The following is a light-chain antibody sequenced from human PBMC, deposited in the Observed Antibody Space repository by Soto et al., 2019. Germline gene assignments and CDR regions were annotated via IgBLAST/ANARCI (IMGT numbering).Light chain of an antibody. CDR2: GAS. J-gene: IGKJ1*01. V-gene: IGKV3-15*01. Sequence: EVVMTQSPATLSVSPGESATLTCRASQSVKKFLAWYQQRPGQAPRLLFYGASTRATGVPARFSGSGSGTEFTLTISSLQSEDFAVYFCQQYNNWPPGKSFGQGTKVEIK. CDR1: QSVKKF. CDR3: QQYNNWPPGKS.